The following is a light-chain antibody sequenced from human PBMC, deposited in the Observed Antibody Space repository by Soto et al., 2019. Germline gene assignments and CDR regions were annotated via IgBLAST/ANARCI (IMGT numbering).Light chain of an antibody. CDR1: QSVSRS. CDR2: DAS. V-gene: IGKV3-11*01. Sequence: EIVLTQSPATLSLSPGDRATLSCRASQSVSRSLTWYQQKPGQAPRLLIYDASTRATGIPPRFGGSGSGTDFTLTISSLEPEDFAVYYCQQRSNSFGGGTKVDIK. CDR3: QQRSNS. J-gene: IGKJ4*01.